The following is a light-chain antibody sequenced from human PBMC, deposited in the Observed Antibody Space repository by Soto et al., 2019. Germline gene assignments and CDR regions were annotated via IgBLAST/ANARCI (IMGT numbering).Light chain of an antibody. CDR3: FSYAGSYV. CDR1: SSDVGGYNY. V-gene: IGLV2-11*01. Sequence: QSVLTQPRSVSGSPGQSVTISCTGTSSDVGGYNYVSWYQQHPGKAPKLMIYDVSRRPSGVPDRFSGSKSGNTASLTISGLLAEDEDDYYCFSYAGSYVFGTGTKVTVL. CDR2: DVS. J-gene: IGLJ1*01.